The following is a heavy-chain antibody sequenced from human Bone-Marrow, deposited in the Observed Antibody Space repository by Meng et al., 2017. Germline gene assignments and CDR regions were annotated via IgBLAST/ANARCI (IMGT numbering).Heavy chain of an antibody. V-gene: IGHV4-38-2*01. CDR2: IYHSGST. CDR3: ARDTDSYGSRRPSYGMDV. J-gene: IGHJ6*02. D-gene: IGHD5-18*01. CDR1: GYSISSGYY. Sequence: SETLSLTCAVSGYSISSGYYWGWIRQPPGKGLEWIGSIYHSGSTYYNPSLKSRVTISVDTSKNQFSLKLSSVTAAGTAVYYCARDTDSYGSRRPSYGMDVWGQGTTVTVSS.